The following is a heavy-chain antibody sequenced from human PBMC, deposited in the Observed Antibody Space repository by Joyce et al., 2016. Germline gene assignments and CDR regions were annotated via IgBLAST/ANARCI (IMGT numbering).Heavy chain of an antibody. CDR3: ARDGRWNADNAGWFDP. CDR2: INPANGYT. CDR1: GYRFTSYG. Sequence: QVQLVQSGTEVRKPGASVKVSFKASGYRFTSYGIHWVIQAPGQGLEWMGWINPANGYTKYSQNFQDRITIIWDTSASTAYMDLSSLRSEDTAVYYCARDGRWNADNAGWFDPWGQGTLVTVSS. D-gene: IGHD4-23*01. V-gene: IGHV1-3*01. J-gene: IGHJ5*02.